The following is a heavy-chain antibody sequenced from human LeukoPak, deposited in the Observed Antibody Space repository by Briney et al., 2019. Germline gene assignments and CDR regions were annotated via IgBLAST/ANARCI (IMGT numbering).Heavy chain of an antibody. V-gene: IGHV4-59*01. CDR1: GGSISSYY. Sequence: PSETLSLTCTVSGGSISSYYWSWIRQPPGKGLEWIGYIYYSGSTNYSPSLKSRVTISVDTSKNQFSLKLSSVTAADTAVYYCARTYGSSGLGYFDLWGRGTLVTVSS. CDR2: IYYSGST. J-gene: IGHJ2*01. CDR3: ARTYGSSGLGYFDL. D-gene: IGHD6-13*01.